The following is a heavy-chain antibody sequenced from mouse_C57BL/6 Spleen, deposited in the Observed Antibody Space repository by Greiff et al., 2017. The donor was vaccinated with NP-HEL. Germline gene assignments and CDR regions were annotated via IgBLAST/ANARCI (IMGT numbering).Heavy chain of an antibody. J-gene: IGHJ1*03. Sequence: VQLQQPGAELVKPGASVKLSCKASGYTFTSYWMQWVKQRPGQGLEWIGEIDPSDSYTNYNQKFKGKATLTVDTPSSTAYMQLSSLTSEDSAVYECERNRRTDGSSYCYFDVWGTGTTVTVSS. D-gene: IGHD1-1*01. CDR3: ERNRRTDGSSYCYFDV. V-gene: IGHV1-50*01. CDR2: IDPSDSYT. CDR1: GYTFTSYW.